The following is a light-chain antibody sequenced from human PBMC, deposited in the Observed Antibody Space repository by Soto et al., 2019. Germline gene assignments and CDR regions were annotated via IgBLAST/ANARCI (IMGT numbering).Light chain of an antibody. CDR2: GNN. CDR3: QSYDSSLSAFYV. J-gene: IGLJ1*01. CDR1: SSNIGAGYG. Sequence: QSLLTHHSSMSGAPGQRVTISCTGSSSNIGAGYGVHWYQQLPGTAPKLLIYGNNNRPSGVPDRFSGSKSGTSASLAITGLQAEDEADYYCQSYDSSLSAFYVFGTGTKAT. V-gene: IGLV1-40*01.